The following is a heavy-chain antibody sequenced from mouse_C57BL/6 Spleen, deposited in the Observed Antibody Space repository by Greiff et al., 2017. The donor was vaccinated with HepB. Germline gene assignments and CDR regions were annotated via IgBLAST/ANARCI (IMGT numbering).Heavy chain of an antibody. D-gene: IGHD4-1*01. CDR3: ARLEVGRGDY. CDR1: GYTFTSYW. V-gene: IGHV1-64*01. J-gene: IGHJ2*01. Sequence: QVQLQQPGAELVKPGASVKLSCKASGYTFTSYWMHWVKQRPGQGLEWIGMIHPNSGSTNYNEKFKSKATLTVDKSSSTAYMQLSSLTSEDTAVYDGARLEVGRGDYWGQGTTLTVSS. CDR2: IHPNSGST.